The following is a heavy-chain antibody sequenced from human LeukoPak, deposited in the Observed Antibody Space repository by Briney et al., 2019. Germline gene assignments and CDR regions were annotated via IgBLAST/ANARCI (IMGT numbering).Heavy chain of an antibody. D-gene: IGHD5-12*01. V-gene: IGHV3-21*01. CDR2: ITSSSSYL. Sequence: GGSLRLSCAASGFTFRSYSMNWVRQSPGKGLEWVSSITSSSSYLFYADSVKGRFTISRDNVKNSLYLQMNSLRAEDTAVCYCASDYDSSFDYWGQGTLVTVSS. J-gene: IGHJ4*02. CDR3: ASDYDSSFDY. CDR1: GFTFRSYS.